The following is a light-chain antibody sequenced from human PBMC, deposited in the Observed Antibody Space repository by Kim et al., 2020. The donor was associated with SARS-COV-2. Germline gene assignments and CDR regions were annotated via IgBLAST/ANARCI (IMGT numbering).Light chain of an antibody. V-gene: IGLV1-40*01. CDR2: GDR. CDR1: TSNIGTSYA. J-gene: IGLJ2*01. Sequence: QRVTISCTGDTSNIGTSYAVHWYQQLPGTAPRLLIYGDRLRPSGVPDRFSDSKSGTSASLVITGLQTDDEADYYCQSYDTRLNVVIFGGGTKVTV. CDR3: QSYDTRLNVVI.